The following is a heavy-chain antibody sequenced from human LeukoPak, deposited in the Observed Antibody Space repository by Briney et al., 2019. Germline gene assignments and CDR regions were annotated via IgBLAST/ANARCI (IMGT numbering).Heavy chain of an antibody. CDR1: GFTFSSYW. V-gene: IGHV3-74*01. J-gene: IGHJ3*02. CDR2: INGDGSTT. Sequence: PGGSLRLSCAASGFTFSSYWMHWVRQAPGKGLVWVSRINGDGSTTSYADSVMGRFTISRDISKNTLYLQMNSLRAEDTAVYYCARRAYNWGAFDIWGQGTMVTVSS. D-gene: IGHD5-24*01. CDR3: ARRAYNWGAFDI.